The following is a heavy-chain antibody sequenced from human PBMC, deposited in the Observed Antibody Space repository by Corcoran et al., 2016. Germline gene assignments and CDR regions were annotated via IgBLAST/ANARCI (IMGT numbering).Heavy chain of an antibody. CDR1: GYTFTSYY. CDR2: INPSGGNT. Sequence: QVQLVQSGAEVKKPGASVKVSCKASGYTFTSYYMHWVRQAPGQGLEWKGIINPSGGNTRYAQKFQGRVTMTRYTSTSTVYMELSSLRSEDTAVYYFAIRGYNWNYDHCFFPWGQGTIAIFSS. J-gene: IGHJ5*02. V-gene: IGHV1-46*01. CDR3: AIRGYNWNYDHCFFP. D-gene: IGHD1-7*01.